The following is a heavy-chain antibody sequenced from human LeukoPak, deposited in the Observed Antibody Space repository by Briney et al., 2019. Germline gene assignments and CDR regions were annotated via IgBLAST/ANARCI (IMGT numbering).Heavy chain of an antibody. CDR1: GFTFDDYA. D-gene: IGHD3-10*01. CDR3: AKATMVRGVMSFDY. Sequence: GGSLRLSCAASGFTFDDYAMHWVRQAPGKGLEWVSGISWNSGSIGYADSVKGRFIISRDNAKDSLYLQMNSLRAEDTALYYCAKATMVRGVMSFDYWGQGTLVTVSS. V-gene: IGHV3-9*01. CDR2: ISWNSGSI. J-gene: IGHJ4*02.